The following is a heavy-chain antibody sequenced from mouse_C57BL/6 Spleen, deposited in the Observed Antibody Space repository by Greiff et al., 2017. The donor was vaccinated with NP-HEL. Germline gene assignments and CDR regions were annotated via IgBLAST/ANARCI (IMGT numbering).Heavy chain of an antibody. V-gene: IGHV5-9*01. Sequence: EVHLVESGGGLVKPGGSLKLSRAASGFTFSSYTMSWVRQTPEKRLEWVATISGGGGNTYYPDSVKGRFTISRDNAKNTLYLQMSSLRSEDTALYYCARLGITTDFDYWGQGTTLTVSS. J-gene: IGHJ2*01. CDR3: ARLGITTDFDY. D-gene: IGHD1-1*01. CDR1: GFTFSSYT. CDR2: ISGGGGNT.